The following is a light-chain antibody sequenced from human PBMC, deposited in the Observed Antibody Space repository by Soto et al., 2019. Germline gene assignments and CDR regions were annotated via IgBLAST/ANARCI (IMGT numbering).Light chain of an antibody. Sequence: QSVLTQPASVSGSPGQSITISCTGTGSDVGAYNYVSWYQQCPGKAPKLIIYDFVNRPSGVSNRFSGSKSGNTAALIIFGLQAEDEADYYCCSYTSSSTYVFGTGTKVTVL. J-gene: IGLJ1*01. CDR1: GSDVGAYNY. V-gene: IGLV2-14*01. CDR2: DFV. CDR3: CSYTSSSTYV.